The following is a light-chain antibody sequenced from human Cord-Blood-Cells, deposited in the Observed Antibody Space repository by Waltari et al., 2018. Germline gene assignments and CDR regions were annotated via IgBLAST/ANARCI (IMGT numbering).Light chain of an antibody. CDR2: DVS. CDR3: SSYTSSSVV. CDR1: RSDVGGYNY. V-gene: IGLV2-14*01. Sequence: QSALTQPASVSGSPGQSITISCTGTRSDVGGYNYVSWYQQHPGKAPKLMIYDVSNRPSGVSNRFSGAKSANTASLTISGLQAEDEADYYCSSYTSSSVVFGGGTKLTVL. J-gene: IGLJ2*01.